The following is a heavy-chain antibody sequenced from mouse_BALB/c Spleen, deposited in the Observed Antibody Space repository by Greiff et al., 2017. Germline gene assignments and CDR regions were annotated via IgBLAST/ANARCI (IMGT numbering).Heavy chain of an antibody. Sequence: EVQVVESGGGLVKPGGSLKLSCAASGFTFSSYAMSWVRQTPEKRLEWVATISSGGSYTYYPDSVKGRFTISRDNAKNTLYLQMSSLRSEDTAMYYCARQGGRMDYWGQGTSVTVSS. CDR2: ISSGGSYT. D-gene: IGHD1-1*01. CDR1: GFTFSSYA. J-gene: IGHJ4*01. V-gene: IGHV5-9-3*01. CDR3: ARQGGRMDY.